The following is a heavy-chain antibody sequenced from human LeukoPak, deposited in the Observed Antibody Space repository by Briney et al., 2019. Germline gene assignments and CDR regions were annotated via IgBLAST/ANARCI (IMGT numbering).Heavy chain of an antibody. CDR2: IKEDGSEI. J-gene: IGHJ4*02. D-gene: IGHD4-23*01. CDR1: AFTFSNYW. Sequence: GGSLRLSCAASAFTFSNYWMSWVRQAPGKGLEWVANIKEDGSEINYVDSVKGRFTISRDNAKNSLYLQMNSLRVDDTAVYYCARERGYSHFDFWGQGTLVTVSS. V-gene: IGHV3-7*01. CDR3: ARERGYSHFDF.